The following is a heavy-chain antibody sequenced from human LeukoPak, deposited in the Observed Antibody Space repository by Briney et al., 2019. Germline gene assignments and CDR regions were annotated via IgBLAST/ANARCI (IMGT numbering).Heavy chain of an antibody. J-gene: IGHJ6*02. V-gene: IGHV1-3*04. CDR2: INTGNGDT. CDR3: AREWFGELYYYGMDV. D-gene: IGHD3-10*01. CDR1: GYTFTTYA. Sequence: ASVKVSCKASGYTFTTYAIHWVRQAPGQRLEWLGWINTGNGDTRYSQTFQGRVTITRDTSASTAYMELSSLRSEDTAVYYCAREWFGELYYYGMDVWGQGTTVTVSS.